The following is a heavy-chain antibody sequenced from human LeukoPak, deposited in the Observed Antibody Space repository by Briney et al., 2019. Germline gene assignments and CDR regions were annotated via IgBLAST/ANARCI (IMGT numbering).Heavy chain of an antibody. CDR1: GYTLTELS. Sequence: ASVKVSCTVSGYTLTELSMHWVRQAPGKGLEYMGGFDPEDGETIYAQTFQGRVTMTEDTSTDTAYMELSSLRSEDTAVYYCATDLGITFGGVIVRVYWGQGTLVTVSS. J-gene: IGHJ4*02. V-gene: IGHV1-24*01. CDR3: ATDLGITFGGVIVRVY. D-gene: IGHD3-16*02. CDR2: FDPEDGET.